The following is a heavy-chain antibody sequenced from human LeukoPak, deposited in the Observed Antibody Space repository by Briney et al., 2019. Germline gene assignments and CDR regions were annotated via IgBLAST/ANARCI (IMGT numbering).Heavy chain of an antibody. Sequence: PGGSLRLSCAASGFTFSSYAMSWVRQAPGKGLEWVSAISGSGGSTYYADSVKGRFTISRDNSKNTLYLQMNSLRAEDTAVYYCAKDYYGSGSYYDPNYYYGMDVWGQGTTVTVSS. CDR2: ISGSGGST. D-gene: IGHD3-10*01. V-gene: IGHV3-23*01. CDR3: AKDYYGSGSYYDPNYYYGMDV. J-gene: IGHJ6*02. CDR1: GFTFSSYA.